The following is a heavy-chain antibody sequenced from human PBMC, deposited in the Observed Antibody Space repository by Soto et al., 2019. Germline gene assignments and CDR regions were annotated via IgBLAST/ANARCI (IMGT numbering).Heavy chain of an antibody. CDR1: GFTFSSYA. CDR3: AKVGVVVPAAMAKYYYYYMDV. D-gene: IGHD2-2*01. J-gene: IGHJ6*03. CDR2: ISGSGGST. Sequence: SLRLSCAASGFTFSSYAMSWVHQAPGKGLEWVSAISGSGGSTYYADSVKGRFTISRDNSKNTLYLQMNSLRAEDTAVYYCAKVGVVVPAAMAKYYYYYMDVWGKGTTVTVSS. V-gene: IGHV3-23*01.